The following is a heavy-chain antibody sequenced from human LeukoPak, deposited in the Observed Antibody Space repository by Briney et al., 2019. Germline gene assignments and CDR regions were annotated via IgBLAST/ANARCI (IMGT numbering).Heavy chain of an antibody. V-gene: IGHV3-74*01. CDR3: AKYCRTPSRSVNTYYGMDA. CDR2: IKSDGSSS. Sequence: PGGSLRLSCAASGFTFSSYWMHWVRQAPGKGLVWVSGIKSDGSSSRYADSVKGRFTISRDNAKNTLFLQMNSLRAEDTAVYYCAKYCRTPSRSVNTYYGMDAWGPGTTVTVSS. D-gene: IGHD2-2*01. CDR1: GFTFSSYW. J-gene: IGHJ6*02.